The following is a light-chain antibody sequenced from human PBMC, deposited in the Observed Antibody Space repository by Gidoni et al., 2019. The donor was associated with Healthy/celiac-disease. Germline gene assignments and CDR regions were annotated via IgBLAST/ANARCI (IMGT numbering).Light chain of an antibody. Sequence: QSALTQPPSASGSPGQSVTISCTGTSIDVGGYNYVSWYQQHTGKAPKLMIYEVSKRPSGVPDRFSGSRSGNTASLTVSGLQAEDEADYYCSSYAGSLYVFGTGTKVTVL. J-gene: IGLJ1*01. CDR2: EVS. V-gene: IGLV2-8*01. CDR3: SSYAGSLYV. CDR1: SIDVGGYNY.